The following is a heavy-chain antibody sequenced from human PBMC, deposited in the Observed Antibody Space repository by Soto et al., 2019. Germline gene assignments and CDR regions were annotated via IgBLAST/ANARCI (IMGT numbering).Heavy chain of an antibody. J-gene: IGHJ4*02. V-gene: IGHV4-30-4*01. CDR2: IYYSGST. CDR3: AREVTSNSRFDY. D-gene: IGHD4-4*01. Sequence: SETLSLTCAVSGGSISSGDYYWSWIRQPPGKGLEWIGYIYYSGSTYYNPSLKSRVTISVDTSKNQFSLKLSSVTAADTAVYYCAREVTSNSRFDYWGQGTLVTVSS. CDR1: GGSISSGDYY.